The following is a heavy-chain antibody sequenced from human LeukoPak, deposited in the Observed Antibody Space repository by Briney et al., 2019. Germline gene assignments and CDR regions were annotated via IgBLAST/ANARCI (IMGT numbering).Heavy chain of an antibody. D-gene: IGHD4-17*01. CDR1: GFTFSSYA. V-gene: IGHV3-23*01. CDR2: ISGSGGST. Sequence: PGGSLRLSCAASGFTFSSYAMSWVRQAPGKGLEWVSAISGSGGSTYYADSVKGRFTISRDNSKNTLYLQMNSLRAEDTAVYYCAKNGIYGSTEYYFDYWGQGTLVTVSS. CDR3: AKNGIYGSTEYYFDY. J-gene: IGHJ4*02.